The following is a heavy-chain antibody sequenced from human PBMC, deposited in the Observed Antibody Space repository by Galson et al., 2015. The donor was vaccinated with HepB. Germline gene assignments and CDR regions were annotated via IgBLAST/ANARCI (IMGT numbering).Heavy chain of an antibody. J-gene: IGHJ4*02. V-gene: IGHV1-3*01. CDR1: GYTFTRYA. CDR3: ATYSYSSSPITPFDY. CDR2: INAGNGNT. Sequence: SVKVSCKASGYTFTRYAMHWVRQAPGQRLEWMGWINAGNGNTKYSQKFQGRVTITRDTSASAAYMELSSLRSEDTAVYYCATYSYSSSPITPFDYWGQGTLVIVSS. D-gene: IGHD6-6*01.